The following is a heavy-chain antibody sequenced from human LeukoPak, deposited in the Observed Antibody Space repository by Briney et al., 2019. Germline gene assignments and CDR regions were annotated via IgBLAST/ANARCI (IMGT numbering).Heavy chain of an antibody. CDR1: GGSISSSSYY. D-gene: IGHD3-22*01. CDR3: AREGWLPPEAFDI. J-gene: IGHJ3*02. V-gene: IGHV4-39*07. Sequence: SETLSLTCTVSGGSISSSSYYWGWIRQPPGKGLEWIGSIYYSGSTYYNPSLKSRVTISVDTSKNQFSLKLSSVTAADTAVYYCAREGWLPPEAFDIWGQGTMVTVSS. CDR2: IYYSGST.